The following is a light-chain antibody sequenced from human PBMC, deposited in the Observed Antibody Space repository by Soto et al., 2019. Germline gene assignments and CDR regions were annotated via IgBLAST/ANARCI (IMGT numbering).Light chain of an antibody. CDR2: EVS. V-gene: IGLV2-8*01. Sequence: QSALTQPPSASGSPGQSVTISCTGTSSDVGGYNFVSWYQQHPGKAPKLMIYEVSERPSGVPDRFSGSKSGNTASLPVAGLQAEDEADYYCRSYAGSNIVGLGGGTQLPV. CDR1: SSDVGGYNF. CDR3: RSYAGSNIVG. J-gene: IGLJ2*01.